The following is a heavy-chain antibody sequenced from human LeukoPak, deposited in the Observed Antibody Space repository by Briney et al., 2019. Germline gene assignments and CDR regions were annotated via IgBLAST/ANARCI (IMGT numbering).Heavy chain of an antibody. CDR2: IDPNSGVT. D-gene: IGHD6-6*01. V-gene: IGHV1-2*02. CDR3: ARSTSIVARVKAPCDS. Sequence: ASVKVSCKASGYTFTAHYLHWVRQAPGQGLEWMGWIDPNSGVTNSAQKFRGRVTVTRDTSITTAYMELSWLSSDDTAVYYCARSTSIVARVKAPCDSWGQGSLVTVSS. J-gene: IGHJ4*02. CDR1: GYTFTAHY.